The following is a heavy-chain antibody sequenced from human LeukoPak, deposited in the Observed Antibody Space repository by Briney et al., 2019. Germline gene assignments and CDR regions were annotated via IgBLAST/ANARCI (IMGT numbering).Heavy chain of an antibody. CDR3: ARSQGTHYTSGSMGY. CDR1: GLTVSSNY. CDR2: ISGGSSYI. Sequence: GGSLRLSCAASGLTVSSNYMSWVRQAPGKGLEWVSSISGGSSYIYYADSVKGRFTISRDNARNTLPLQMNSLRAEDTAVYYCARSQGTHYTSGSMGYWGQGTLVTVSS. V-gene: IGHV3-21*01. J-gene: IGHJ4*02. D-gene: IGHD6-19*01.